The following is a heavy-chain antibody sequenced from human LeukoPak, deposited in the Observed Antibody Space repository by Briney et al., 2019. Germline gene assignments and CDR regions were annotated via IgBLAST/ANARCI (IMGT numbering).Heavy chain of an antibody. D-gene: IGHD3-10*01. CDR3: ARSQIVPWFGELSYYYYMDV. CDR1: GYTFTGYY. V-gene: IGHV1-2*02. Sequence: ASVKVPCKASGYTFTGYYMHWVRQAPGQGLEWMGWINPNSGGTNYAQKFQGRVTMTRDTSISTAYMELSRLRSDDTAVYYCARSQIVPWFGELSYYYYMDVWGKGTTVTVSS. CDR2: INPNSGGT. J-gene: IGHJ6*03.